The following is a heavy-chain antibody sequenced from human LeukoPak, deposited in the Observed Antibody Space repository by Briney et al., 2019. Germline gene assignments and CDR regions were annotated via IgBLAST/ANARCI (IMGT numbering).Heavy chain of an antibody. CDR2: IYYSGST. V-gene: IGHV4-39*01. J-gene: IGHJ4*02. Sequence: PGGSLRLSCAASGFTFSDYYMSWIRQPPGKGLEWIGSIYYSGSTYYNPSLKSRVTISVDTSKNQFSLKLSSVTAADTAVYYCARRGTGYSSGLDYWGQGTLVTVSS. CDR1: GFTFSDYY. D-gene: IGHD6-19*01. CDR3: ARRGTGYSSGLDY.